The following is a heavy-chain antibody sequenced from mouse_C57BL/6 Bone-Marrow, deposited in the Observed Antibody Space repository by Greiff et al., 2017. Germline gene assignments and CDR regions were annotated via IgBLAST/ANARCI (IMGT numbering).Heavy chain of an antibody. V-gene: IGHV14-4*01. D-gene: IGHD3-2*02. CDR1: GFNIKDDY. CDR3: TTRADQATWGYAMDY. J-gene: IGHJ4*01. Sequence: EVQLQQSGAELVRPGASVKLSCTASGFNIKDDYMHWVKQRPEQGLEWIGWIDPENGDTEYASKFQGKATLTADTSSNTAYLQLSSLTSEDTAVYYCTTRADQATWGYAMDYWGQGTSVTVSS. CDR2: IDPENGDT.